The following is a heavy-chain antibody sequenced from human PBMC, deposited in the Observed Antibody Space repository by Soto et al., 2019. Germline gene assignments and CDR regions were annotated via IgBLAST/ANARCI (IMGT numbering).Heavy chain of an antibody. D-gene: IGHD6-13*01. CDR3: ARDQEAGSFFPYYYGMDV. CDR2: IISSGSTI. V-gene: IGHV3-48*03. Sequence: GSLRLSGATSGXPLGSYEMNWVRQAPGKGLELVSYIISSGSTIYYADSVKGIFNIHRDNAKNSLYLQMDSLRAEDTPLYYWARDQEAGSFFPYYYGMDVWGQGTTGTVS. CDR1: GXPLGSYE. J-gene: IGHJ6*02.